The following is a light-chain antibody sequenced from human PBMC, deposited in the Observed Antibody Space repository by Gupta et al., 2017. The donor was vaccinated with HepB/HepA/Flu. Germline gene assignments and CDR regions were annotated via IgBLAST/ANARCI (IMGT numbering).Light chain of an antibody. CDR2: GAS. J-gene: IGKJ2*01. Sequence: MTQSPAALTVSPGDSVTLSCRASQSRSVHVAWYKQYAGHAPRLLIYGASTMAPDIPARFSGSGYGTEFTLTIRGRQSEDFAIYYCQQYNTWPPHTFGQGTKMEIK. CDR3: QQYNTWPPHT. V-gene: IGKV3D-15*01. CDR1: QSRSVH.